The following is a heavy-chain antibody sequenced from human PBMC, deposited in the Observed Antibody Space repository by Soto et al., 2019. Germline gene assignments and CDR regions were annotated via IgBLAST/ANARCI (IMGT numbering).Heavy chain of an antibody. CDR1: GYTFTGYY. Sequence: QVQLVQSGAEVKKPGASVKVSCKASGYTFTGYYMHWVRQAPGQGLEWMGWINPNSGGTNYAQKFQGGVTMTRDTSISTAYMELSRLRSDDTAVYYCARGSTLVGATPPGVGYYYGMDVWGQGTTVTVSS. D-gene: IGHD1-26*01. V-gene: IGHV1-2*02. CDR2: INPNSGGT. CDR3: ARGSTLVGATPPGVGYYYGMDV. J-gene: IGHJ6*02.